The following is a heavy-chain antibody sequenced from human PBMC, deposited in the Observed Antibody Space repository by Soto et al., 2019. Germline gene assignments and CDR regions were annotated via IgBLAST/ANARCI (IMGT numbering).Heavy chain of an antibody. J-gene: IGHJ6*02. D-gene: IGHD3-22*01. CDR3: ARAMIVVAVTLYYYGMDV. CDR1: GGTFSSYA. V-gene: IGHV1-69*13. Sequence: EASVKVSCKASGGTFSSYAISWVRQAPGQGLEWMGGIIPIFGTANYAQKFQGRVTITADESTSTAYMELSSLRSEDTAVYYCARAMIVVAVTLYYYGMDVWGQGTTVTVS. CDR2: IIPIFGTA.